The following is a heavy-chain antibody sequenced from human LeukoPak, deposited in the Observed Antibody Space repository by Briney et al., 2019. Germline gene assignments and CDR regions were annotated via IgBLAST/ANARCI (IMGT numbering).Heavy chain of an antibody. J-gene: IGHJ4*02. CDR1: GGSISSGDYY. V-gene: IGHV4-30-4*01. CDR3: ARDMITFGGVSI. CDR2: IYYSGST. Sequence: PSETLSLTCTVSGGSISSGDYYWSWIRQPPGKGLEWIGYIYYSGSTYYNPSLKSRVTISVDTSKNQFSLKLSSVTAADTAVYYCARDMITFGGVSIWGQGTLVTVSS. D-gene: IGHD3-16*01.